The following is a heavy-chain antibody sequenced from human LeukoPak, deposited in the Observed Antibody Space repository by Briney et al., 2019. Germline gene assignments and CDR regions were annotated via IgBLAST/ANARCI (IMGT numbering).Heavy chain of an antibody. CDR1: GFTVSSYY. V-gene: IGHV3-66*01. D-gene: IGHD3-10*02. J-gene: IGHJ6*02. Sequence: GGSLRLSCSASGFTVSSYYMSWVRQAPGKGLEWVSVIYSGGSTYYADSVKGRFTISRDTSKNTVNLQMNSLRAGDTAVYYCARDHVVPSDGMDVWGQGTTVTVSS. CDR3: ARDHVVPSDGMDV. CDR2: IYSGGST.